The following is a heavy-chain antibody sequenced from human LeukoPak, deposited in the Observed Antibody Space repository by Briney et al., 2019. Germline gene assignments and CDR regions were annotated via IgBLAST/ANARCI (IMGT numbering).Heavy chain of an antibody. CDR2: IYSGGST. CDR1: GFTVSSNY. J-gene: IGHJ2*01. V-gene: IGHV3-53*01. D-gene: IGHD5-18*01. Sequence: PGGSLRLSCAASGFTVSSNYMSWVRQAPGKGLEWVSVIYSGGSTYYADSVKGRFTISRGNSKNTLYLQMNSLRAEDTAVYYCARDRRRVSSYFGYFDLWGRGTLVTVSS. CDR3: ARDRRRVSSYFGYFDL.